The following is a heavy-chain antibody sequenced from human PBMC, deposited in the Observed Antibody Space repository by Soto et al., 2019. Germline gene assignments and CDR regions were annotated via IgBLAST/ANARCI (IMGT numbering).Heavy chain of an antibody. J-gene: IGHJ6*01. CDR2: IKEDESEM. V-gene: IGHV3-7*03. CDR3: ARGKPPEYKNAFSYGLDV. Sequence: GGSLRLSCVASGFTFTDYWMTWVRQAPGKGLEWVANIKEDESEMRYVDSVKGRFTISRDNVRNSLYLQMNSLTAEDSAVYYCARGKPPEYKNAFSYGLDVWGQGTTVPVSS. CDR1: GFTFTDYW. D-gene: IGHD1-20*01.